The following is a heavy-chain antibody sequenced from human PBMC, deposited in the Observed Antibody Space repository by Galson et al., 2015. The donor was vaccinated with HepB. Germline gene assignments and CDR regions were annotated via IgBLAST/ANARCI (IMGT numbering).Heavy chain of an antibody. Sequence: QSGAEVKKPGESLRISCKASGYTFTSYYMHWVRQAPGQGLEWMGIINPSGGSTSYAQKFQGRVTMTRDTSTSTVYMELSSLRSEDTAVYYCARDLGPHRYGSGLQGAFDIWGQGTMVTVSS. CDR3: ARDLGPHRYGSGLQGAFDI. J-gene: IGHJ3*02. CDR2: INPSGGST. V-gene: IGHV1-46*01. D-gene: IGHD3-10*01. CDR1: GYTFTSYY.